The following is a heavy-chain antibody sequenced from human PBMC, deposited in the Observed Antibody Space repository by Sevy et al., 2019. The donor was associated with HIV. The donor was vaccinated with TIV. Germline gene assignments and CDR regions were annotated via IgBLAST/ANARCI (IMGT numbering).Heavy chain of an antibody. CDR1: GFTFRTYA. CDR3: ARGPEWELTSFLSH. D-gene: IGHD1-26*01. CDR2: ISSNGDNA. V-gene: IGHV3-30-3*01. J-gene: IGHJ4*02. Sequence: GGSLRLSCAASGFTFRTYAFHWVRQAPGRGLEWVGLISSNGDNAFYANSVRGRFTISRDKSMSTLYLEMNNLTPDDTAVYYCARGPEWELTSFLSHWGQGTLVTVSS.